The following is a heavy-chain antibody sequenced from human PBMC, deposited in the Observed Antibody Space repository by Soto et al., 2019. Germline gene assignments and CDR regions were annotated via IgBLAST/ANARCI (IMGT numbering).Heavy chain of an antibody. Sequence: QVQLVESGGGVVQPGRSLRLSCAASGFTFSSYAMHWVRQAPGKGLEWVAVISYDGSNKYYADSVKGRFTISRDNSKNTLYLQMNSLRAEDTAVYYCARDRGVAAGGLAGWFDPWGQGTLVTVSS. CDR2: ISYDGSNK. V-gene: IGHV3-30-3*01. CDR1: GFTFSSYA. D-gene: IGHD6-13*01. CDR3: ARDRGVAAGGLAGWFDP. J-gene: IGHJ5*02.